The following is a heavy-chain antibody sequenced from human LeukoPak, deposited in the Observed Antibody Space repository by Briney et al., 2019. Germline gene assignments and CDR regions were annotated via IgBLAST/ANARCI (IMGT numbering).Heavy chain of an antibody. V-gene: IGHV3-13*01. Sequence: GGSLRLSCAASGFTFSSYDMHWVRQATGKGLEWVSAIGTAGDTHYPGSVKGRFAISRDNSKNTLYLQMNSLRAEDTAVYYCAKVGSYYNFYYFDYWGQGTLVSVSS. J-gene: IGHJ4*02. CDR3: AKVGSYYNFYYFDY. CDR2: IGTAGDT. D-gene: IGHD3-10*01. CDR1: GFTFSSYD.